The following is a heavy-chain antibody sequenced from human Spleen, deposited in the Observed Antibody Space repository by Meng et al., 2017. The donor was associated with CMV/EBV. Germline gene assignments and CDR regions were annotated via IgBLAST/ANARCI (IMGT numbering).Heavy chain of an antibody. CDR1: GFTFSNYA. CDR3: AKDIGPLSIVEVTTYYDY. V-gene: IGHV3-23*01. D-gene: IGHD2-21*02. CDR2: ISGSGGST. J-gene: IGHJ4*02. Sequence: GESLKISCAASGFTFSNYAMNWVRQAPGKGLEWVSAISGSGGSTHYADSVKGRFTISRDNSENTLYLQMNSLRAEDTAVYYCAKDIGPLSIVEVTTYYDYWGQGTLVTVSS.